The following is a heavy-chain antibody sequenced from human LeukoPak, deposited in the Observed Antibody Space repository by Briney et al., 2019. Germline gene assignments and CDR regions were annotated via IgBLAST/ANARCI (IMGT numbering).Heavy chain of an antibody. CDR3: ARGQRRLQDY. CDR2: IYYSGST. CDR1: GGSVSSDIYF. J-gene: IGHJ4*02. Sequence: SETLSLTCTVSGGSVSSDIYFWTWIRQPPGKGLEWIGYIYYSGSTNYNPSLKSRVTISLDTSKSQISLKLSSVTAADTAVYYCARGQRRLQDYWGQGTLVTVSS. V-gene: IGHV4-61*01.